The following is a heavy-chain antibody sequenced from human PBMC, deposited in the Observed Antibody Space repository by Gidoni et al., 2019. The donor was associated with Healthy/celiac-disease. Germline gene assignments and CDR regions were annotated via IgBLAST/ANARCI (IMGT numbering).Heavy chain of an antibody. D-gene: IGHD6-6*01. Sequence: QVQLQESGPGLVKPSQTLSLTCTVSGGSISSGRYYWSGIRQPAGKGLEWIGRIYTRGATNNTPSLRSRFTISGDTAKNQFSLKLVSGTPPDTAVYYCARGGGAGQLVYNWFDPWGQGTLVTVSS. CDR2: IYTRGAT. CDR1: GGSISSGRYY. V-gene: IGHV4-61*02. J-gene: IGHJ5*02. CDR3: ARGGGAGQLVYNWFDP.